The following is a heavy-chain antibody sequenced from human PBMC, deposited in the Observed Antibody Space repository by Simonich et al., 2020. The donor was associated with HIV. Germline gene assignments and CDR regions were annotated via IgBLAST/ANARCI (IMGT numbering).Heavy chain of an antibody. D-gene: IGHD3-16*01. V-gene: IGHV3-30*07. J-gene: IGHJ4*02. CDR2: ISYDGSNK. Sequence: QVQLVESGGGVVQPGRSLRLSCAASGFPFSSYAMHWVRQAPGKGLEWVAVISYDGSNKYYADSVKGRFTISRDNSKNTLDLQMNSLRAEDTAVYYCASGGSISSVWADDYWGQGTLVTVSS. CDR3: ASGGSISSVWADDY. CDR1: GFPFSSYA.